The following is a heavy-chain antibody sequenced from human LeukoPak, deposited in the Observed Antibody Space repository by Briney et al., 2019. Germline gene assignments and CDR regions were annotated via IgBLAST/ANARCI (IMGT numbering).Heavy chain of an antibody. CDR3: ARTGSTVTMLYPFDH. J-gene: IGHJ4*02. CDR1: GGSISSYY. V-gene: IGHV4-59*01. Sequence: SETLSLTCTVSGGSISSYYWSWIRQPPGKGLEWIGYIYYSGSTNYNPSLKSRVSISVDTSKNQFSLRLSSVTAADTAVYYCARTGSTVTMLYPFDHWGQGTLVTVSS. CDR2: IYYSGST. D-gene: IGHD4-17*01.